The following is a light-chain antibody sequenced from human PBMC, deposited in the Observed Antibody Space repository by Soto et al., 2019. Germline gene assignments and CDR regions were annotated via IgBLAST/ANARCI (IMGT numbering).Light chain of an antibody. V-gene: IGKV1-5*03. CDR1: QSISSW. CDR3: QQYSSYWA. Sequence: DIQMTQAPSALSASLGDRVSITCRASQSISSWLAWYQQKPGKAPRLLIYKASTLESGVPSRFSGSGSGTEFTLTISSLQPDDFATYYCQQYSSYWAFGQGTKVDIK. CDR2: KAS. J-gene: IGKJ1*01.